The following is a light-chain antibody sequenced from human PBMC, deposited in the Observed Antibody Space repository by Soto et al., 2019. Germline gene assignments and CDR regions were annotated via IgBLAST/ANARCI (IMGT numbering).Light chain of an antibody. CDR3: SAHAGSDNPFV. CDR1: SSDVGGYNY. CDR2: DVN. V-gene: IGLV2-8*01. Sequence: QSVLTQPPSASGSPGQSFTISCTGTSSDVGGYNYVSWYQQHPGKAPKVMIYDVNKRHSGVHDRFSGSKSVNTASLTVSGLQAEYEADYDCSAHAGSDNPFVFGTGTKLTVL. J-gene: IGLJ1*01.